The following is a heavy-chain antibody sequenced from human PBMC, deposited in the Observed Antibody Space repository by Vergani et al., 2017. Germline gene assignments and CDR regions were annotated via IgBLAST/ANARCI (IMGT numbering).Heavy chain of an antibody. Sequence: QVQLVESGGGVVQPGGSLRLSCAASRFTFSNYGMHWVRQAPGKGLEWVAFIRHDGSNKYYADSVKGRFTISRDNAKNSLYLQMNSLRAEDTAVYYCARDPLTYSSSWFDYWGQGTLVTVSS. CDR1: RFTFSNYG. CDR3: ARDPLTYSSSWFDY. V-gene: IGHV3-30*02. CDR2: IRHDGSNK. D-gene: IGHD6-13*01. J-gene: IGHJ4*02.